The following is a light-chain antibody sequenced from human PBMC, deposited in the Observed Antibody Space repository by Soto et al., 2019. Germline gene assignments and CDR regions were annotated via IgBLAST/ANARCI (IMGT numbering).Light chain of an antibody. V-gene: IGLV3-21*01. Sequence: SYELTQPPSVSVAPGKTASVACGGSNIGSKSVHWYQKKSGQAPVLAMYYDSDRPSGIPERFSGSNSGNTAPLTISRVEAGDEADYYCQVWDISSGHVVFGGGTKLTVL. J-gene: IGLJ3*02. CDR1: NIGSKS. CDR2: YDS. CDR3: QVWDISSGHVV.